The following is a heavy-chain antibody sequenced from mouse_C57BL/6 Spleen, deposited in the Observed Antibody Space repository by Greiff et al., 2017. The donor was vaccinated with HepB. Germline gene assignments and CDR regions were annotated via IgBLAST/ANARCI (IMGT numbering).Heavy chain of an antibody. Sequence: QVHVKQSGPGLVQPSQSLSITCTVSGFSLTSYGVHWVRQSPGKGLEWLGVIWRGGSTDYNAAFMSRLSITKDNSKSQVFFKMNSLQADDTAIYYCAKAGLGAGDYFDYWGQGTTLTVSS. V-gene: IGHV2-5*01. CDR3: AKAGLGAGDYFDY. CDR1: GFSLTSYG. D-gene: IGHD4-1*01. CDR2: IWRGGST. J-gene: IGHJ2*01.